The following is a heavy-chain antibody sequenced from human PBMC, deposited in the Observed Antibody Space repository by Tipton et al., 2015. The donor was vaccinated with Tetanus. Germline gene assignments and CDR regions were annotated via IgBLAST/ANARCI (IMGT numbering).Heavy chain of an antibody. Sequence: GLVKPSETLSLTCTVSGGSISSYYWSWIRQPPGKGLEWIGYIYYSGSAKYNPSLKSRVTISEDTSKNQFSLKLSSVTAADTAVYYCARGVWSPLYNWFDPWGQGTLVTVSS. CDR3: ARGVWSPLYNWFDP. J-gene: IGHJ5*02. V-gene: IGHV4-59*01. CDR1: GGSISSYY. CDR2: IYYSGSA. D-gene: IGHD1-26*01.